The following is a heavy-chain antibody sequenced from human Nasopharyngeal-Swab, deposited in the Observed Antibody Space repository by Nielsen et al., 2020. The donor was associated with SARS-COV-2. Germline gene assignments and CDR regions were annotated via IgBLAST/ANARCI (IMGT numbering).Heavy chain of an antibody. CDR1: GYSISSSNYY. D-gene: IGHD5-24*01. Sequence: GSLRLSCTVSGYSISSSNYYWGWIRQPPGKGLEWIGNIYYSGTTSYNPSLKSRVTISADTSKNQFSLNLNSVTAADTAVYYCAREMASFDNWGQGTLVTVSS. CDR2: IYYSGTT. CDR3: AREMASFDN. J-gene: IGHJ4*02. V-gene: IGHV4-39*07.